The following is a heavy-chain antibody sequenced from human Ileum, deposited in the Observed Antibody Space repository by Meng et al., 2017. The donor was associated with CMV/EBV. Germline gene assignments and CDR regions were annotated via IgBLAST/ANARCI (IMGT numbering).Heavy chain of an antibody. V-gene: IGHV3-11*06. D-gene: IGHD3-22*01. CDR1: GFSFSDFH. CDR3: ARGHYDSF. Sequence: QVSLVESGGALVKPGGSLRLSCGASGFSFSDFHMNWIRQAPGKGPEWVSFISRDNTYTNYADSVKGRFTISRDNAKNLLFLQMNSLRVEDTALYYCARGHYDSFWGRGTLVTVSS. CDR2: ISRDNTYT. J-gene: IGHJ4*02.